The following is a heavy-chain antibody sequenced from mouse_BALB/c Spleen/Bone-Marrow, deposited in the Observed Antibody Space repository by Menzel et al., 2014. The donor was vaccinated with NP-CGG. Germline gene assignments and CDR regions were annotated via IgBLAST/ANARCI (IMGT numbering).Heavy chain of an antibody. CDR3: ARRGYYYGSSYVDY. J-gene: IGHJ2*01. Sequence: VKLMESGAELVRPGSSVKISCKASGYAFSSYWMNWVKQRPGQGLEWIGQIYPGDGDTNYNGKFKGKATLTADKSSSTAYMQLSSLTSEDSAVYFCARRGYYYGSSYVDYWGQGTTLTVSS. CDR2: IYPGDGDT. D-gene: IGHD1-1*01. CDR1: GYAFSSYW. V-gene: IGHV1-80*01.